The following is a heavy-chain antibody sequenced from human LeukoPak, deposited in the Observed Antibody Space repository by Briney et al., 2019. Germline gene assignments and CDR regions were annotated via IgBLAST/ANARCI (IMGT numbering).Heavy chain of an antibody. CDR3: ARDRMEVVPAALSSFFDY. CDR2: INHSGST. J-gene: IGHJ4*02. D-gene: IGHD2-2*01. CDR1: GGSFSGYY. Sequence: PSETLSLTCAVYGGSFSGYYWSWIRQPPGKGLEWIGEINHSGSTNYNPSLKSRVTISVDTSKNQFSLKLSSVAAADTAVYYCARDRMEVVPAALSSFFDYWGQGTLVTVSS. V-gene: IGHV4-34*01.